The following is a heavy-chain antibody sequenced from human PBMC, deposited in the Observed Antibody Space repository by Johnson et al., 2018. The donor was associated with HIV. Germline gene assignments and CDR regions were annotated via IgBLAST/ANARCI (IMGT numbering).Heavy chain of an antibody. CDR3: ARDFSLVGGWSPFDI. V-gene: IGHV3-9*01. CDR1: GFTFDDYA. J-gene: IGHJ3*02. D-gene: IGHD6-19*01. Sequence: LVESGGGLVQPGRSLRLSCAASGFTFDDYAMHWVRQAPGKGLEWVSGISWNSGSIGYADSVKGRFTISRDNAKNSLYLQMNSLRAEDTALYYCARDFSLVGGWSPFDIWGQGTMVTVSS. CDR2: ISWNSGSI.